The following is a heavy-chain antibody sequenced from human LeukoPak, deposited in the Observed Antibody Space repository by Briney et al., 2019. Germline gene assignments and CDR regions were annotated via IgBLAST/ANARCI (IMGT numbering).Heavy chain of an antibody. V-gene: IGHV4-34*01. CDR1: GGSFSGYY. Sequence: SETLSLTCAVYGGSFSGYYWSWIRQPPGKGLEWIGEINHSGSTNNNPSLKSRVTISVDTSKNQFSLKLSSVTAADTAVYYCARAEINDYSRYWGQGIPVIVSS. CDR3: ARAEINDYSRY. CDR2: INHSGST. J-gene: IGHJ4*02. D-gene: IGHD4-11*01.